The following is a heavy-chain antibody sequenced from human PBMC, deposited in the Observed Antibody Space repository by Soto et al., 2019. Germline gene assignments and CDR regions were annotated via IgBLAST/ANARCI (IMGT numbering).Heavy chain of an antibody. CDR2: IIPIFGTA. CDR1: GGTFSSYA. V-gene: IGHV1-69*01. CDR3: ARARRDGYNDYYYYGMDV. J-gene: IGHJ6*02. D-gene: IGHD5-12*01. Sequence: QVQLVQSGAEVKKPGSSVKVSCKASGGTFSSYAISWVRQAPGQGLEWMGGIIPIFGTANYAQKFQGRVTITADESTSTAYMELSSLRSEDTAVYYCARARRDGYNDYYYYGMDVWGQGTTFTVSS.